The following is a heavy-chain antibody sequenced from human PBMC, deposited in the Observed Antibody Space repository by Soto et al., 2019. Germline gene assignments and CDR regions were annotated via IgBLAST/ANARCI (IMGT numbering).Heavy chain of an antibody. CDR1: GGTCSSYA. CDR2: IIPIFGTA. J-gene: IGHJ5*02. D-gene: IGHD2-15*01. Sequence: QVQLVQSGAEVKKPGSSVKVSCKASGGTCSSYAISWVRQAPGQGREWMGGIIPIFGTANYAQKYQGRVTITADESTSTAYMELSRLRSEDTAVYYCVYCSGGSCYSNPWFDPWGQGTLVTVSS. V-gene: IGHV1-69*01. CDR3: VYCSGGSCYSNPWFDP.